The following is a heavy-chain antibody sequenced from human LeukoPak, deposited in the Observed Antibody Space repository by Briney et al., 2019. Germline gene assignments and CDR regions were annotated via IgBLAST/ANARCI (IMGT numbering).Heavy chain of an antibody. D-gene: IGHD3-22*01. CDR1: GFTVSSNY. CDR3: ARVLYDSSGYYPLGY. CDR2: IYSGGST. V-gene: IGHV3-66*01. Sequence: GGSLRLSCAASGFTVSSNYMSWVRQAPGKGLEWVSVIYSGGSTYYADSAKGRFTISRDNSKNTLYLQMNSLRAEDMAVYYCARVLYDSSGYYPLGYWGQGTLVTVPS. J-gene: IGHJ4*02.